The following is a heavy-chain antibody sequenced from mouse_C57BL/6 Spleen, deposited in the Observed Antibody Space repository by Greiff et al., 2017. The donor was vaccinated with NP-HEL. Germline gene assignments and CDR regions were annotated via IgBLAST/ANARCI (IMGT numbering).Heavy chain of an antibody. Sequence: QVQLQQSGAELVMPGASVKLSCKASGYTFTSYWMHWVKQRPGQGLEWIGEIDPSDSYTNYNQKFKGKSTLTVDKSSSTAYMQLSSLTSEDSAVYYCAIGNSNYDAMDYWGQGTSVTVSS. CDR3: AIGNSNYDAMDY. D-gene: IGHD2-5*01. V-gene: IGHV1-69*01. CDR2: IDPSDSYT. J-gene: IGHJ4*01. CDR1: GYTFTSYW.